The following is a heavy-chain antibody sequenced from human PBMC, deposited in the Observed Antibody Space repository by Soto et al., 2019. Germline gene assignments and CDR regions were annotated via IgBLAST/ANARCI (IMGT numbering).Heavy chain of an antibody. V-gene: IGHV4-59*01. Sequence: PSGTLSLTCIVSGGSISSYYWSWIRQPPGKGLEWIGYIYYSGSTNYNPSLKSRVTISVDTSKNQFSLKLSSVTAADTAVYYCASLYVDTAMVTSRGFDYWGQGTLVTVSS. D-gene: IGHD5-18*01. CDR1: GGSISSYY. CDR2: IYYSGST. J-gene: IGHJ4*02. CDR3: ASLYVDTAMVTSRGFDY.